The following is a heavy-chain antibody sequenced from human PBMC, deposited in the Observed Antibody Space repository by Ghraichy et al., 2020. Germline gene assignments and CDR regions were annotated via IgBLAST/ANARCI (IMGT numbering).Heavy chain of an antibody. CDR2: ISGSGGST. CDR3: AKPFLFSSSYYWYFVL. J-gene: IGHJ2*01. Sequence: GGSLRLSCAASGFTFSSYAMSWVRQAPGKGLEWVSAISGSGGSTYYADSVKGRFTISRDNSKNTLYLQMNSLRAVDTAVYYCAKPFLFSSSYYWYFVLWGRCTLVTVSS. CDR1: GFTFSSYA. V-gene: IGHV3-23*01. D-gene: IGHD6-13*01.